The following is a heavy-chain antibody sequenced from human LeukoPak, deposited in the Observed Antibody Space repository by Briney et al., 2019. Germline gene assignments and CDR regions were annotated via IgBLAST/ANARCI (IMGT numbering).Heavy chain of an antibody. V-gene: IGHV1-2*06. D-gene: IGHD3-3*01. CDR1: GYTLTNYA. Sequence: ASVKVSCKASGYTLTNYALNWVRQAPGQGLEWMGRINPNSGGTNYAQKFQGRVTMTRDTSISTAYMELSRLRSDDTAVYYCARATSYYDFWSGYYYYGMDVWGQGTTVTVSS. CDR3: ARATSYYDFWSGYYYYGMDV. J-gene: IGHJ6*02. CDR2: INPNSGGT.